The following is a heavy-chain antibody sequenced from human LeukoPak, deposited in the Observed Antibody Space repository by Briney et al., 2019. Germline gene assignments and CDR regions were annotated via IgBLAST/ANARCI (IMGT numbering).Heavy chain of an antibody. CDR3: SNAHFRDY. J-gene: IGHJ4*02. V-gene: IGHV3-23*01. CDR2: MSGSGTST. D-gene: IGHD2/OR15-2a*01. Sequence: PGGSLRLSCAVSGFTFTTYAMTWVRQAPGKGLEWVSAMSGSGTSTYYADSVKGRFTISRDNSKNTLYLQINSLRAEDTAIYYCSNAHFRDYGGQGTLVTVSS. CDR1: GFTFTTYA.